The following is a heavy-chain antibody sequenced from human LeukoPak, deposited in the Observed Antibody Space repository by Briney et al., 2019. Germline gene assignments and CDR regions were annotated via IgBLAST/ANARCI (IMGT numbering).Heavy chain of an antibody. D-gene: IGHD2-15*01. Sequence: GGSLRLFCAASGFSFSSYCMHWVRQAPGKGLVWGARMQYDGSTTHYADAVEDRFTISRDNAKKTLYVQMNSLRAEDTAVYYCARALVAGVTLNALDIWGQGTMVTVSS. CDR3: ARALVAGVTLNALDI. CDR2: MQYDGSTT. V-gene: IGHV3-74*01. CDR1: GFSFSSYC. J-gene: IGHJ3*02.